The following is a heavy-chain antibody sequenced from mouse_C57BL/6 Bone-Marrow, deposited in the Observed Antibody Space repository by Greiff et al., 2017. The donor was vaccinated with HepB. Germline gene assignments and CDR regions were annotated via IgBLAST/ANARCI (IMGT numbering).Heavy chain of an antibody. CDR2: INYDGSST. J-gene: IGHJ3*01. Sequence: EVKLVESEGGLVQPGRSMKLSCTASGFTFSDYYMAWVRQVPEKGLEWVANINYDGSSTYYLDSLKSRFIISRDNAKNILYLQMSSLKSEDTATYYCARGFWCAYWGQGTLVTVSA. V-gene: IGHV5-16*01. CDR1: GFTFSDYY. CDR3: ARGFWCAY.